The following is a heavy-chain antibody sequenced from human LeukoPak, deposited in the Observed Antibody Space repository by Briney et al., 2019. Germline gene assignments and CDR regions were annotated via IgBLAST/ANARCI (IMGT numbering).Heavy chain of an antibody. Sequence: PGGYLRLSCAASGFTFSSYSMNWVRQAPGKGLEWVSSISSSSSYIYYADSVKGRFTISRDNAKNSLYLQMNSLRAEDTAVYYCARDPRPYSSSWPYYFDYWGQGTLVTVSS. CDR2: ISSSSSYI. D-gene: IGHD6-13*01. CDR1: GFTFSSYS. J-gene: IGHJ4*02. CDR3: ARDPRPYSSSWPYYFDY. V-gene: IGHV3-21*01.